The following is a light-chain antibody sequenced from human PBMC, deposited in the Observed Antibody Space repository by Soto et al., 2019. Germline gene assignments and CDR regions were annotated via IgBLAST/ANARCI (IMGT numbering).Light chain of an antibody. J-gene: IGKJ1*01. CDR2: DAS. CDR3: QQRSNWPRT. CDR1: QSVSSY. V-gene: IGKV3-11*01. Sequence: VLTQSPATLSLSPGERATLSCRASQSVSSYLAWYQQKPGQAPRLLIYDASNRATGIPARFSGSGSGTDFTLTISSLEPEDFAVYYCQQRSNWPRTFGQGTKVDI.